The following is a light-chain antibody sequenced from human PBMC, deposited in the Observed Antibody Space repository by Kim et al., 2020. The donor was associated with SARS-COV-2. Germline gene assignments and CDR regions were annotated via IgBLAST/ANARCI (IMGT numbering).Light chain of an antibody. Sequence: QSALTRPPSASGSPGQSVTISCTGTSSDVGAYNYVSWYQLHPGKAPKLMIYGVSKRPSGVPDRFSGSKSGNTASLTVSGLQAEDEADYYCSSYAGSNNLVFGGGTQLTVL. V-gene: IGLV2-8*01. CDR3: SSYAGSNNLV. CDR1: SSDVGAYNY. J-gene: IGLJ2*01. CDR2: GVS.